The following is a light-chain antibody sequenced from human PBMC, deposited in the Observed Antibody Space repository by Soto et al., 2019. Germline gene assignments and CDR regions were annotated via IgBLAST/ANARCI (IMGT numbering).Light chain of an antibody. V-gene: IGKV3-20*01. CDR3: QQYGGSPRIT. J-gene: IGKJ5*01. Sequence: SELTHSPGPPALSPGGSCTPSCRVSQTTSPKYVAWYQQEPGQPXXLXXYGASNRATGIPDRFSGSGSGTDFTLIINRLEPEDVATYYCQQYGGSPRITFGQGTRLEIK. CDR2: GAS. CDR1: QTTSPKY.